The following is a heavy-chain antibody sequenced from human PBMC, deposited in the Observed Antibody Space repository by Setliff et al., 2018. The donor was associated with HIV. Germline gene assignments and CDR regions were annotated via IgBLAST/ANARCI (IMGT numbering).Heavy chain of an antibody. Sequence: ASDTLSLTCAVYGPSFTGYYWNWIRQLPGKAFEWIGEINHSGVTYYNPSFKSRVNISLDLSKNQFSLRLTGLSGADTATYYCASLLNLGPKSFFDYWGQGALVTVSS. CDR2: INHSGVT. V-gene: IGHV4-34*01. D-gene: IGHD2-15*01. J-gene: IGHJ4*02. CDR1: GPSFTGYY. CDR3: ASLLNLGPKSFFDY.